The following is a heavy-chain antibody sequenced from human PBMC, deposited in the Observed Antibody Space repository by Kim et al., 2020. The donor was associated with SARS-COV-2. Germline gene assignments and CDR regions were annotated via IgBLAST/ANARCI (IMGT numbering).Heavy chain of an antibody. CDR1: GGTFSSYA. Sequence: SVKVSCKASGGTFSSYAISWVRQAPGQGLEWMGGIIPIFGTANYAQKFQGRVTITADESTSTAYMELSSLRSEDTAVYYCARGSGAAAGPDYFDYWGQGTLVTVSS. CDR3: ARGSGAAAGPDYFDY. D-gene: IGHD6-13*01. CDR2: IIPIFGTA. J-gene: IGHJ4*02. V-gene: IGHV1-69*13.